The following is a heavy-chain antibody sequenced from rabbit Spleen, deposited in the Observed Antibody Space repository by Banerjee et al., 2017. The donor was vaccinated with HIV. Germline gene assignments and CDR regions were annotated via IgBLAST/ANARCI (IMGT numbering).Heavy chain of an antibody. V-gene: IGHV1S45*01. CDR3: ARDLDCVIGWNFGL. D-gene: IGHD4-1*01. Sequence: QEQLEESGGGLVKPEGSLKLSCTASGFSFSSKAVMCWVRQAPGKGLEWIACINAVTGKTVYASSAKGRLSFSKTSSTTVTLQMTSLTAAATATYFCARDLDCVIGWNFGLWGQGTLVTVS. CDR1: GFSFSSKAV. J-gene: IGHJ4*01. CDR2: INAVTGKT.